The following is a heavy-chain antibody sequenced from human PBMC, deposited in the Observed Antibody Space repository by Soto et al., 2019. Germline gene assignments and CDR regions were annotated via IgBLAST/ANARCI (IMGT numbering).Heavy chain of an antibody. CDR2: FDPEDGET. V-gene: IGHV1-24*01. D-gene: IGHD3-10*01. Sequence: ASVKVSCKVSGYTLTELSMHWARQAPGKGLEWMGGFDPEDGETIYAQKFQGRVTMTEDTSTDTAYMELSSLRSEDTAVYYCATGRRITMVRGLMTLHFHYYYYYGMDVWGQETTVT. CDR3: ATGRRITMVRGLMTLHFHYYYYYGMDV. J-gene: IGHJ6*02. CDR1: GYTLTELS.